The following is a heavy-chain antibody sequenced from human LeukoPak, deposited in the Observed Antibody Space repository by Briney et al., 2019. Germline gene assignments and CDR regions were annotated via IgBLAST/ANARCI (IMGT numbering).Heavy chain of an antibody. CDR2: IYPNSGGT. D-gene: IGHD2-21*02. J-gene: IGHJ3*02. CDR3: AREVVTAIHDAFDI. CDR1: GYTFTGYY. Sequence: ASVKVSCKASGYTFTGYYMHWVRQAPGQGLGWMGWIYPNSGGTNYAQNFQGRVTMTRDTSISTAYMELSSLRSDDTAVYYCAREVVTAIHDAFDIWGQGTMVTVST. V-gene: IGHV1-2*02.